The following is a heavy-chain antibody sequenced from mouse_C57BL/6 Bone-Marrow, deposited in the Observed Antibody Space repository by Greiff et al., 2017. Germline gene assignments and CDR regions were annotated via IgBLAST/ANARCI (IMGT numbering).Heavy chain of an antibody. Sequence: QVQLKESGPGLVQPSQSLSITCTVSGFSLTSYGVHWVRQSPGKGLEWLGVIWSGGSTDYNAAFISRLIISKDNSTSHVFLKSNSMQADDTAIYYCAKNKGTGDFDYWGQGTTLTVSS. CDR1: GFSLTSYG. J-gene: IGHJ2*01. CDR3: AKNKGTGDFDY. CDR2: IWSGGST. V-gene: IGHV2-2*01. D-gene: IGHD4-1*01.